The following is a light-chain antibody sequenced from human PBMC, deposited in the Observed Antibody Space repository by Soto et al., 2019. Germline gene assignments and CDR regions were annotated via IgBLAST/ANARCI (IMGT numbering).Light chain of an antibody. J-gene: IGKJ1*01. Sequence: AIQMTQSPSSLPASVGDRVTITCRASQAIRNDLTWYQQKPGKAPKLLIYAASRLQSGVPSRFSGSGSGTDFTLTINSLQPEDFATYYCLQDYHFPRTFGQGTKVEIK. CDR2: AAS. V-gene: IGKV1-6*01. CDR1: QAIRND. CDR3: LQDYHFPRT.